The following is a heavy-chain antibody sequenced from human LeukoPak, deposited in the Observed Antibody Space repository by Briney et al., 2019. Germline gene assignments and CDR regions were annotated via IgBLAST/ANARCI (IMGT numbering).Heavy chain of an antibody. D-gene: IGHD2-21*02. J-gene: IGHJ6*03. CDR3: ARAATAKTYYYYYMDV. V-gene: IGHV3-21*01. CDR2: ISSSRSYI. Sequence: GGSLRLSCAASGFTFSSYSMNWVRQAPGKGVEWVSSISSSRSYIYYADSVKGRFTISRDNAKNSLYLQMNSLRAEDTAVYYCARAATAKTYYYYYMDVWGKGTTVTVSS. CDR1: GFTFSSYS.